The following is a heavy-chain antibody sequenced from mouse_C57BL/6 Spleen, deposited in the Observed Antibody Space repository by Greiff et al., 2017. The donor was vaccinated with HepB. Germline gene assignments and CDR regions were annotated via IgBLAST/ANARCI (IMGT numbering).Heavy chain of an antibody. D-gene: IGHD2-4*01. CDR2: ISSGGDYI. Sequence: DVMLVESGEGLVKPGGSLKLSCAASGFTFSSYAMSWVRQTPEKRLEWVAYISSGGDYIYYADTVKGRFTISRDNARNTLYLQMSSLKSEDTAMYYCTRDNYDYEGDYWGQGTSVTVSS. CDR3: TRDNYDYEGDY. J-gene: IGHJ4*01. CDR1: GFTFSSYA. V-gene: IGHV5-9-1*02.